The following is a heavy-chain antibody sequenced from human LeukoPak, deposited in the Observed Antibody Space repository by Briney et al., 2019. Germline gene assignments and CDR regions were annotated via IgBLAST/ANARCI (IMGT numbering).Heavy chain of an antibody. CDR1: GLTFSSSW. J-gene: IGHJ4*02. V-gene: IGHV3-74*01. CDR2: INGDGSLT. Sequence: GGSLRLSCEASGLTFSSSWMHWVRQAPGKGLVWVSRINGDGSLTNDADSVKGRFTISRDNAKNTLYLQMNSLRAEDTAVYYCTRTGYDMLTGFFLWGQGTLVTVSS. CDR3: TRTGYDMLTGFFL. D-gene: IGHD3-9*01.